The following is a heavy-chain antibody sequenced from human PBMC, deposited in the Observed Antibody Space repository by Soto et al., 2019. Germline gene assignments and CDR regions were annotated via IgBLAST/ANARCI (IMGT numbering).Heavy chain of an antibody. CDR2: ISGSSGST. CDR3: AKAGDLYSSSSRFDY. V-gene: IGHV3-23*01. J-gene: IGHJ4*02. Sequence: GGSLRLPCASSGFTFSTYAMSWVRQPPGKGLEWVSTISGSSGSTYYADSLKGRFTISRDNSKNTLYLQMNSLRAEDTAVYYCAKAGDLYSSSSRFDYWGQGTLVTVSS. D-gene: IGHD6-6*01. CDR1: GFTFSTYA.